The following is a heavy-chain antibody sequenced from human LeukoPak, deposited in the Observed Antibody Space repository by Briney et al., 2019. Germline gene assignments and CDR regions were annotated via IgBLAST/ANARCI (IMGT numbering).Heavy chain of an antibody. J-gene: IGHJ4*02. Sequence: PGGSLRLSCAASGFTFSTYAMSWVRQAPGKGLEWVSSISRDSNYIFYADSVKGRFTISRDNTKNSLSLQMNSLRAEDTAVYYCVMFETIAVAGPDYWGQGTLVTVSS. CDR1: GFTFSTYA. V-gene: IGHV3-21*01. CDR2: ISRDSNYI. D-gene: IGHD6-19*01. CDR3: VMFETIAVAGPDY.